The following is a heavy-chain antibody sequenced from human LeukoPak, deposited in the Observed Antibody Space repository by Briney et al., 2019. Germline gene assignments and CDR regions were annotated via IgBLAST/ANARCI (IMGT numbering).Heavy chain of an antibody. D-gene: IGHD3-10*01. Sequence: GASVKVSCKASGYTFTSYDINWVRQATGQGLEWMGWMNPNSGNTGYAQKFQGRVTITRNTSISTAYMELSSLRAEDTAVYYCAKDSRSGSYYNYDYWGQGTLVTVSS. CDR1: GYTFTSYD. V-gene: IGHV1-8*03. CDR3: AKDSRSGSYYNYDY. CDR2: MNPNSGNT. J-gene: IGHJ4*02.